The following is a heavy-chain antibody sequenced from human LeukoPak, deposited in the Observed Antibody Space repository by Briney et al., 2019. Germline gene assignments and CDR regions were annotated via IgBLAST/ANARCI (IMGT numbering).Heavy chain of an antibody. Sequence: PGRSLRLSCAAPGFTLSSYWMHWVRQAPGKGLVWVSRINSEGICTSYADSVKGRFTISRDNAKNKLYLQMKSLRAEDTAVYYCAREPRYCSSTSCLTQCVPWGQGTLVTVSS. V-gene: IGHV3-74*01. J-gene: IGHJ5*02. CDR3: AREPRYCSSTSCLTQCVP. CDR2: INSEGICT. CDR1: GFTLSSYW. D-gene: IGHD2-2*01.